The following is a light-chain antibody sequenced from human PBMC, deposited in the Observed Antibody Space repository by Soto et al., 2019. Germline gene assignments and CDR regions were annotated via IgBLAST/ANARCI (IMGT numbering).Light chain of an antibody. CDR2: DAS. Sequence: EIVLTQSPATLSLSPGERATLSCRARQSVSSYLAWYQQKPGKAPRLLIYDASNRATGIPARFSGSGSGTDFTLTISSLEPEDFAVYYCQQRSNWLTFGGGTKV. CDR3: QQRSNWLT. CDR1: QSVSSY. V-gene: IGKV3-11*01. J-gene: IGKJ4*01.